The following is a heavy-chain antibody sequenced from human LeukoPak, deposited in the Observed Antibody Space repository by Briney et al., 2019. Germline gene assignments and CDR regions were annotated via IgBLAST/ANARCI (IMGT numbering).Heavy chain of an antibody. CDR3: ARDLVAAAGTLGYYYYGMDV. J-gene: IGHJ6*02. CDR1: SGSVSGSFSDYY. Sequence: SETLSLTCDVSSGSVSGSFSDYYWTWIRQPPGKGLEWIGSIYYSGSTYYNPSLKSRVTISVDTSKNRFSLKLSSVTAADTAVYYCARDLVAAAGTLGYYYYGMDVWGQGTTVTVSS. CDR2: IYYSGST. V-gene: IGHV4-39*07. D-gene: IGHD6-13*01.